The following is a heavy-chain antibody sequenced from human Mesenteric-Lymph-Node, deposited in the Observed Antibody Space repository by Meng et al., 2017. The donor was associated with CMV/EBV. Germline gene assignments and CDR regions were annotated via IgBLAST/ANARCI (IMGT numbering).Heavy chain of an antibody. V-gene: IGHV1-46*01. CDR2: INPSGGST. CDR3: ARDYAMRSSTGGVYFDY. CDR1: GYTFTSYY. J-gene: IGHJ4*01. Sequence: ASVKVSCKASGYTFTSYYMHWVRQAPGQGLEWMGIINPSGGSTSYAQKFQGRVTMTRDTSTSTVYMELSSLRSEDTAVYYCARDYAMRSSTGGVYFDYWGHGTLVTVSS. D-gene: IGHD3-16*01.